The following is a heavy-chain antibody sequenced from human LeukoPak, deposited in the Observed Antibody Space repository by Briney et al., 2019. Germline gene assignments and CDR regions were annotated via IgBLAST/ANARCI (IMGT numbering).Heavy chain of an antibody. D-gene: IGHD3-22*01. J-gene: IGHJ4*02. Sequence: QPGGSLRLSCAASGFTFSSYWMSWVRQAPGKGLEWVANIKQDGSEKYYADSVKGRFTISRDNAKNSLYLQMNSLRAEDTAVYYCARDYGSSGYWDHYFDYWGQGTLVTVSS. CDR3: ARDYGSSGYWDHYFDY. V-gene: IGHV3-7*01. CDR2: IKQDGSEK. CDR1: GFTFSSYW.